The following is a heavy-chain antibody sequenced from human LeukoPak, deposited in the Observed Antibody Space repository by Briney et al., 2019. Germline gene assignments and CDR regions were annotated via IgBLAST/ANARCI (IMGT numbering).Heavy chain of an antibody. V-gene: IGHV3-48*03. Sequence: GSLRLSCAASGFTFSSYEMNWVRQAPGKGVEWVSFISSSGATIYYADSVKGRFTTSRDNAKNSLYLQMNSLRAEDTAVYYCARYLLAGVRVFDYWGQGTLVTVSS. CDR1: GFTFSSYE. J-gene: IGHJ4*02. CDR2: ISSSGATI. D-gene: IGHD6-19*01. CDR3: ARYLLAGVRVFDY.